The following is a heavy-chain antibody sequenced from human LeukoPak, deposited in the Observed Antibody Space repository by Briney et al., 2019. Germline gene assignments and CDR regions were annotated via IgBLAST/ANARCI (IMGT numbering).Heavy chain of an antibody. CDR2: IYSGGST. CDR1: GFTFSSYE. V-gene: IGHV3-53*01. J-gene: IGHJ4*02. Sequence: GGSLRLSCAASGFTFSSYEMNWIRQAPGKGLEWVSLIYSGGSTYYADSVKGRFTISRDNPKNTLYLQMNSLRAEDTAVYYCARRAGGYSHPYDYWGQGTLVTVSS. D-gene: IGHD4-23*01. CDR3: ARRAGGYSHPYDY.